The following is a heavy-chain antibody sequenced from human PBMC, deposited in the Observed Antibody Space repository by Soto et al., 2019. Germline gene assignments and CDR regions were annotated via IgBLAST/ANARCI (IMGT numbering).Heavy chain of an antibody. CDR2: IYYSGST. J-gene: IGHJ4*02. D-gene: IGHD3-22*01. CDR3: AAYDSSGYYYDY. V-gene: IGHV4-61*01. Sequence: SETLSLPCTVSGGSVSSGSYYWSWIRQPPGKGLAWIGYIYYSGSTNYNPSLKSRVTISVDTSKNQFSLKLSSVTAADTAVYYCAAYDSSGYYYDYWGPGTLVTVSS. CDR1: GGSVSSGSYY.